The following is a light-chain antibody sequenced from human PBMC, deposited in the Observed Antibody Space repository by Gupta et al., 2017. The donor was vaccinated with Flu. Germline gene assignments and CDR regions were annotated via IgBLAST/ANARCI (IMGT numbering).Light chain of an antibody. J-gene: IGKJ2*02. CDR2: GSS. Sequence: GETTTLSCTTSHGVSCILSWHQQKPGQAPSLLNDGSSTTATGIAARFGGGWSGAEFTLTSSSQQAEYVAVYYYQRHYNCPRTFGQGTKVEIK. V-gene: IGKV3D-15*01. CDR3: QRHYNCPRT. CDR1: HGVSCI.